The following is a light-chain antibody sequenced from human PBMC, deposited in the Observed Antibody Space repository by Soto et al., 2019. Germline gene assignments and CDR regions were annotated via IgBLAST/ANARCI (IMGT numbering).Light chain of an antibody. CDR2: GAS. J-gene: IGKJ3*01. CDR1: QGIRTD. CDR3: QPPSKRPEV. Sequence: IQLTQSPSALSASVGDRVTITCRASQGIRTDLGWYQQSPGKAPKVLIVGASTLQSGVPSRFSGSASGAEFSLSNGSLAPGDLAVHFIQPPSKRPEVFGPGTKVDIK. V-gene: IGKV1-6*01.